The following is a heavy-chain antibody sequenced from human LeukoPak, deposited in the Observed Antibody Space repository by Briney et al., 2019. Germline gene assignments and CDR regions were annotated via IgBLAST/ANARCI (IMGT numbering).Heavy chain of an antibody. CDR3: ARGGQNYYYYYMDV. CDR1: GYSFTAYW. Sequence: ESLKISCTASGYSFTAYWIAWVRQMTGKTPEWMGSIYPGDSDTKYSPSFQGQVTISADNSITTAYLQWNSMKASDTAMYYCARGGQNYYYYYMDVWGKGTTVTVTS. CDR2: IYPGDSDT. D-gene: IGHD2-15*01. V-gene: IGHV5-51*01. J-gene: IGHJ6*03.